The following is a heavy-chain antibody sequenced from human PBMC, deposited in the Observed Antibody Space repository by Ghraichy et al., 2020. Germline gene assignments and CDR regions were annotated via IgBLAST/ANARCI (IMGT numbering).Heavy chain of an antibody. CDR1: GFTFSSYT. J-gene: IGHJ4*01. Sequence: GGSLRLSCAASGFTFSSYTMSWVRQAPGKGLEWVSSISHSNNYIYQPDSLKGRFTISRDNAKNSLSLQINSLRAEDTAVYYCARARWGYSNSPRAFDYWGHGTLVTVSS. CDR2: ISHSNNYI. D-gene: IGHD6-6*01. V-gene: IGHV3-21*01. CDR3: ARARWGYSNSPRAFDY.